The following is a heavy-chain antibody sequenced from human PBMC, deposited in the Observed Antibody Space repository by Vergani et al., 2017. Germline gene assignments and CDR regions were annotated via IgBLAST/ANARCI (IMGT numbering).Heavy chain of an antibody. CDR1: GYTFTGYY. CDR2: INPNSGGT. J-gene: IGHJ3*02. V-gene: IGHV1-2*02. D-gene: IGHD3-10*01. CDR3: ASWTYYYGSGDAFDI. Sequence: QVQLVQSGAEVKKPGASVKVSCKASGYTFTGYYMHWVRQAPGQGLEWMGWINPNSGGTNYAQKFQGRVTITADESTSTAYMELSSLRSEDTAVYYCASWTYYYGSGDAFDIWGQGTMVTVSS.